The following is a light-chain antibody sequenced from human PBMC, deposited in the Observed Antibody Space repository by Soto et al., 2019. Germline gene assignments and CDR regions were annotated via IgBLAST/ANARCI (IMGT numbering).Light chain of an antibody. J-gene: IGLJ1*01. CDR3: SSYTSSSTL. CDR2: EVN. CDR1: SSDVGGYNY. V-gene: IGLV2-8*01. Sequence: QSALTQPPSASGSPGHSVTLSCTGTSSDVGGYNYVSWYQQHPGKAPKLIISEVNKRPSGVPDRFSGSKSGNTASLTVSGLQAEDEADYYCSSYTSSSTLFGTGTKLTVL.